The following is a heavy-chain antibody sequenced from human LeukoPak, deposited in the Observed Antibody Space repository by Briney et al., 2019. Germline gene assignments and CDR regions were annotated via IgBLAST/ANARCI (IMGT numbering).Heavy chain of an antibody. J-gene: IGHJ3*02. CDR2: IYTRGST. D-gene: IGHD2-15*01. CDR1: GGSINNYY. Sequence: KSSETLCLTCTDSGGSINNYYWSWMRQPAGKGLEWIGRIYTRGSTNSNPSLKSRVTMSLDTSKNQFSMKLSSVPAADTAVYYCARGRYGSADICSGGDAFDIWGQGTMVSVSS. V-gene: IGHV4-4*07. CDR3: ARGRYGSADICSGGDAFDI.